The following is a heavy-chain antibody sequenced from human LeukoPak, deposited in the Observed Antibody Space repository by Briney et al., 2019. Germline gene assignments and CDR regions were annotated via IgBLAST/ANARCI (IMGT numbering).Heavy chain of an antibody. CDR2: INQDGSEK. CDR1: GVTFSSYS. V-gene: IGHV3-7*01. Sequence: TGGSLGLSCAASGVTFSSYSMNWVRQAPGKGLEWVANINQDGSEKYFVDSVKGRFTISRDNAKNSLYLQMNSLRVEDTAVYYCARVAKYYYGSETYYFFEHWGQGTPVTASS. CDR3: ARVAKYYYGSETYYFFEH. J-gene: IGHJ4*02. D-gene: IGHD3-10*01.